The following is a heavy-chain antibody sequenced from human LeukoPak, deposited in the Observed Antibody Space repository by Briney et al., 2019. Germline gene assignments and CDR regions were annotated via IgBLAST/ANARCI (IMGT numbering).Heavy chain of an antibody. D-gene: IGHD3-3*01. CDR1: GGSFSGYY. CDR3: ARLDLYFWSGLALINWFDP. J-gene: IGHJ5*02. V-gene: IGHV4-34*01. Sequence: PSETLSLTCAVYGGSFSGYYWSWIRQPPGKGLEWIGEINHSGSTNYNPSLKSRVTISVDTSKNQFSLKLSSVTAADTAAYYCARLDLYFWSGLALINWFDPWGQGTLVTVSS. CDR2: INHSGST.